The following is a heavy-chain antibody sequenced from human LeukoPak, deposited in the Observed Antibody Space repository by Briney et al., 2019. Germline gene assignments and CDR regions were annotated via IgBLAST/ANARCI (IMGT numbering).Heavy chain of an antibody. Sequence: GGALRLTCTASGFTFSRYWMTWFRQAPGKGLELVANLNQDGSRKYYVDSLKGRFTISRDDSKNSLYLQMDSLRVEDTAVYYCARSVDYWGQGILVTVSS. V-gene: IGHV3-7*01. CDR2: LNQDGSRK. CDR3: ARSVDY. CDR1: GFTFSRYW. J-gene: IGHJ4*02.